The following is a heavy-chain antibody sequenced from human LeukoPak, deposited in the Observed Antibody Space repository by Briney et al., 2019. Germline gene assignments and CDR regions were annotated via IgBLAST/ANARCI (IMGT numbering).Heavy chain of an antibody. Sequence: GRSLRLSCAASGFTFSTYGMNWVRQAPGKGLEWVSAIGGSGATTYYADSAKGRFTISRDNSKNTLYLQMNSLRAEDTAVYYCARALRKARIAAAGTVDYWGQGTLVTVSS. CDR3: ARALRKARIAAAGTVDY. CDR2: IGGSGATT. CDR1: GFTFSTYG. D-gene: IGHD6-13*01. J-gene: IGHJ4*02. V-gene: IGHV3-23*01.